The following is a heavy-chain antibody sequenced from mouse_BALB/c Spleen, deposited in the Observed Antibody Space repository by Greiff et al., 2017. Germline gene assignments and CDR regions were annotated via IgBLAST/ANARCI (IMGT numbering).Heavy chain of an antibody. CDR3: ATAYYRYSFAY. D-gene: IGHD2-14*01. J-gene: IGHJ3*01. CDR2: INPSTGYT. Sequence: QVQLQQSGAELVRPGTSVKMSCKASGYTFTSYWMHWVKQRPGQGLEWIGYINPSTGYTEYNQKFKDKATLTADKSSSTAYMQLSSLTSEDSAVYYCATAYYRYSFAYWGQGTLVTVSA. V-gene: IGHV1-4*01. CDR1: GYTFTSYW.